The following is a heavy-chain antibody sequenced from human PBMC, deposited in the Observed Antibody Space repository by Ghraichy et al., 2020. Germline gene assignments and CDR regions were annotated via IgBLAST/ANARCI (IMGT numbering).Heavy chain of an antibody. CDR3: ASNRQMNIVATITAPPLEFDP. CDR2: IIPIFGTA. Sequence: SVKVSCKASGGTFSSYAISWVRQAPGQGLEWMGGIIPIFGTANYAQKFQGRVTITADESTSTAYMELSSLRSEDTAVYYCASNRQMNIVATITAPPLEFDPWGQGTLVTVSS. V-gene: IGHV1-69*13. J-gene: IGHJ5*02. D-gene: IGHD5-12*01. CDR1: GGTFSSYA.